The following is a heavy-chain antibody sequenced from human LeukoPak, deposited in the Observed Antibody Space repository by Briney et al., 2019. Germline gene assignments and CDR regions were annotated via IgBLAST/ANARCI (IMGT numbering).Heavy chain of an antibody. J-gene: IGHJ4*02. CDR3: ATAPSSLGAIFGVVH. D-gene: IGHD3-3*01. Sequence: ASVKVSCKVSGYTLTELSMHWVRQAPGKGLEWMGGFDPEDGETIYAQKFQGRVTMTEDTSTDTAYMELSSLRSEDTAVYYCATAPSSLGAIFGVVHWGQGTLVTVSS. CDR2: FDPEDGET. CDR1: GYTLTELS. V-gene: IGHV1-24*01.